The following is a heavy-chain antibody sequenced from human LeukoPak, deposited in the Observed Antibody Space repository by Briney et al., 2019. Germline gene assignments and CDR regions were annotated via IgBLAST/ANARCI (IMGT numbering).Heavy chain of an antibody. Sequence: GVLRLSCAASGFTFSSYSMNWVRQAPGKGPEWVSSISSSSSYIYYADSVKGRFTISRDNAKNSLYLQMNSLRAEDTAVYYCARDAATGTHAFDIWGQGTMVTVSS. CDR1: GFTFSSYS. CDR2: ISSSSSYI. J-gene: IGHJ3*02. V-gene: IGHV3-21*01. D-gene: IGHD1-1*01. CDR3: ARDAATGTHAFDI.